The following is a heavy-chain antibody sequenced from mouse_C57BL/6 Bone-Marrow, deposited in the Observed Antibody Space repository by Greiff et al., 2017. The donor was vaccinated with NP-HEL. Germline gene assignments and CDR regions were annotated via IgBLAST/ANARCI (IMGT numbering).Heavy chain of an antibody. CDR3: VRRGKGYFDY. V-gene: IGHV10-1*01. Sequence: VQLVESGGGLVQPKGSLKLSCAASGFSFNTYAMNWVRQAPGQGLEWVARIRSKSNNYATYYADSVKDRFTISRDDSESMLYLQMNNVKTVDTAVNYCVRRGKGYFDYWGQGTTLTVSS. CDR1: GFSFNTYA. CDR2: IRSKSNNYAT. D-gene: IGHD4-1*01. J-gene: IGHJ2*01.